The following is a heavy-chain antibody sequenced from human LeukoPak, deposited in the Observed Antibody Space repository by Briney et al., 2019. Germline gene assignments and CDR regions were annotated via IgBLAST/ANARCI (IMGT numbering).Heavy chain of an antibody. Sequence: GGSLRLSCAASGFTFSSCGMHWVRQAPGKGLEWVAFIRYDGSNKYYADSVKGRFTISRDNSKNTLYLQMNSLRAEDTAVYYCAKERTLYYYYMDVWGKGTTVTVSS. CDR2: IRYDGSNK. CDR1: GFTFSSCG. V-gene: IGHV3-30*02. CDR3: AKERTLYYYYMDV. D-gene: IGHD2-2*01. J-gene: IGHJ6*03.